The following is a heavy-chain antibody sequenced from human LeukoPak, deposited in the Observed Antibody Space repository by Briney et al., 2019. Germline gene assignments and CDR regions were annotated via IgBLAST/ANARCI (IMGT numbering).Heavy chain of an antibody. CDR2: IYYSGST. CDR1: GGSISSSSYY. Sequence: PSETLSLTCTVSGGSISSSSYYWGWIRQPPGKGLEWIGSIYYSGSTYYNPSLKSRVTISVDTSKNQFSLKLSSVTAADTAIFYCARQISYNSGITAYMDVWGKGTTVTISS. CDR3: ARQISYNSGITAYMDV. D-gene: IGHD3-10*01. J-gene: IGHJ6*03. V-gene: IGHV4-39*01.